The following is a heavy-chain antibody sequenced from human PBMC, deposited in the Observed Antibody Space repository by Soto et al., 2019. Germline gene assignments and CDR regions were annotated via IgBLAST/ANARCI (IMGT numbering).Heavy chain of an antibody. V-gene: IGHV4-30-2*01. CDR1: GGPITSGGYS. D-gene: IGHD4-17*01. Sequence: LSLTCAVSGGPITSGGYSWSWIRQPPGKGLEWIGYIYHSGGTYYNPSLKSRVTLSIDRTKKQFSLKLKSVTAADTAVYFCARTMTTSGWFDPWGQGTLVTVSS. CDR3: ARTMTTSGWFDP. CDR2: IYHSGGT. J-gene: IGHJ5*02.